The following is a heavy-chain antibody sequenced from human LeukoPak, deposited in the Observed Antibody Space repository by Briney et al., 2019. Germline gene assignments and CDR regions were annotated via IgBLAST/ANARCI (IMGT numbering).Heavy chain of an antibody. CDR2: IRSKANNHAT. Sequence: GGSLRLSCVTSGFTFSGSAMHWVRQAPGKGLEWVGRIRSKANNHATHYSASVRGRFTISRDDSENTAYLQMTNLNPEDTAVYYCTSQAGYSSSWYNWGQGTLVTVSS. V-gene: IGHV3-73*01. CDR3: TSQAGYSSSWYN. J-gene: IGHJ4*02. D-gene: IGHD6-13*01. CDR1: GFTFSGSA.